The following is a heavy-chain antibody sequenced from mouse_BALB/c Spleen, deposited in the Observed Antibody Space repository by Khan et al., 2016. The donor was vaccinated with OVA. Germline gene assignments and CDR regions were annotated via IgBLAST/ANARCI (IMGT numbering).Heavy chain of an antibody. J-gene: IGHJ1*01. V-gene: IGHV5-17*02. D-gene: IGHD2-1*01. CDR2: ISSGSSTI. CDR3: ARSGGNFHWYFDV. Sequence: EVELVESGGGLVQPGGSRKLSCAASGFTFSSFGIHWVRQAPKKGLEWVAYISSGSSTIYYVDTVKGRFTISRDIPKNTLLLQMTSRRSEDTSMYYCARSGGNFHWYFDVWGAGTSVTVSS. CDR1: GFTFSSFG.